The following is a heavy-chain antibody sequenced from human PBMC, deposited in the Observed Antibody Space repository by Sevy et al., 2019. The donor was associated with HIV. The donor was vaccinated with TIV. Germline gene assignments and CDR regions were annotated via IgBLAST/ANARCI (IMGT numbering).Heavy chain of an antibody. CDR1: GFTFSRNG. CDR3: AKESVSWYLDF. CDR2: ILYDGDSK. Sequence: GGSLRLSCAASGFTFSRNGMHWVRQVPGKGLEWVALILYDGDSKNYADSVKGRFTISRDNSKNTVYLHMNSLRSEDTAVYYCAKESVSWYLDFWGQGTLVTVSS. J-gene: IGHJ4*02. D-gene: IGHD6-13*01. V-gene: IGHV3-30*18.